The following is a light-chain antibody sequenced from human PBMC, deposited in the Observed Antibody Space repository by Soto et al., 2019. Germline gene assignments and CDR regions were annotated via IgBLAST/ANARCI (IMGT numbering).Light chain of an antibody. J-gene: IGLJ3*02. CDR2: EET. V-gene: IGLV2-23*01. CDR1: SIDVGGYKL. Sequence: QSALTHPASVSGSPGQSMTISCTGTSIDVGGYKLVSWYQQYPGKAPNLIIYEETKRPSGVSNRFSGSKSGNTASLTISGLQAEDEADYYCCSYADTFWVFGGGTKVTVL. CDR3: CSYADTFWV.